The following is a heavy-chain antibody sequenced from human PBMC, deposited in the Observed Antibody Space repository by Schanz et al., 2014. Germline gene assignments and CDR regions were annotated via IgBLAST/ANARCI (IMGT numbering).Heavy chain of an antibody. D-gene: IGHD4-17*01. CDR1: GVTFSSYA. V-gene: IGHV3-23*01. Sequence: EVQLLESGGGFVQPGGSLRLSCVASGVTFSSYAMSWVRQASGKGLEWVSAISGSGASTYYADSVKGRFTISRDNSKNTLFLQMSSLRAEDTAVYYCARGYGDSPTDFWGQGTLVTVSS. CDR2: ISGSGAST. J-gene: IGHJ4*02. CDR3: ARGYGDSPTDF.